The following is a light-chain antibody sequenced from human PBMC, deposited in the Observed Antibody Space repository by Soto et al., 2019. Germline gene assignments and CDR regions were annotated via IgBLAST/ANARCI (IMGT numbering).Light chain of an antibody. J-gene: IGLJ3*02. Sequence: QSALTQPASVSGSPGQSITISCTGTSSDVGVSWYQHLPGKAPKLMIYEVTNRPSGVSDRFSGSKSGNTASLTISGLQTEDEADYYCCSFTSINTWVFGGGTKLTVL. CDR1: SSDVGV. V-gene: IGLV2-14*01. CDR3: CSFTSINTWV. CDR2: EVT.